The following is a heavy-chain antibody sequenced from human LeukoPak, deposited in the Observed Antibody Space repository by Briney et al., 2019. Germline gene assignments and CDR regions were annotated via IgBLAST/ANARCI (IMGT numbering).Heavy chain of an antibody. CDR3: AKDLRDIAAAGTYHY. J-gene: IGHJ4*02. CDR2: ISGSGGST. CDR1: GFTFSSYA. V-gene: IGHV3-23*01. Sequence: GGSLRLSCAASGFTFSSYAMSWVRQAPGKGLEWVSAISGSGGSTYYADSVKGRFTISRDNSKNTLYLQMNSLRAEDTAVYCCAKDLRDIAAAGTYHYWGQGTLVTVSS. D-gene: IGHD6-13*01.